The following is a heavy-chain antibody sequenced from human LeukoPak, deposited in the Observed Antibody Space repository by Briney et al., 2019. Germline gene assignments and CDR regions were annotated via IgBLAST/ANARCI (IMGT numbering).Heavy chain of an antibody. Sequence: SVKVSCKASGGTFSSYAISWVRQAPGQGLGWMGEIIPIFGTANYAQKFQGRVTITADESTSTAYMELSSLRSEDTAVYYCARAGQLLRGNWFDPWGQGTLVTVSS. D-gene: IGHD2-2*01. CDR3: ARAGQLLRGNWFDP. CDR2: IIPIFGTA. V-gene: IGHV1-69*01. CDR1: GGTFSSYA. J-gene: IGHJ5*02.